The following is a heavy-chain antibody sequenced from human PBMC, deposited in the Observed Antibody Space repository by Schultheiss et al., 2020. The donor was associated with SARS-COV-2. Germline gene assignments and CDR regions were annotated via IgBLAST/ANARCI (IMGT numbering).Heavy chain of an antibody. D-gene: IGHD3-3*01. Sequence: SETLSLTCAVYGGSFSDFYWSWIRQPPGKGLEWIGYIYYSGSTNYNPSLKSRVTISVDTSKNQFSLKLSSVTAADTAVYYCARVAYYDFWSGYYYYYYYMDVWGKGTTVTVSS. V-gene: IGHV4-59*01. CDR1: GGSFSDFY. CDR3: ARVAYYDFWSGYYYYYYYMDV. CDR2: IYYSGST. J-gene: IGHJ6*03.